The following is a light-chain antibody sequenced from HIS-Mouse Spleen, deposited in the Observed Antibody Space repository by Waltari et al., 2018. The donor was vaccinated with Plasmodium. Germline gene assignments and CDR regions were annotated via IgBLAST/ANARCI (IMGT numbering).Light chain of an antibody. CDR3: YSTDSSGNHRV. Sequence: SYELPQPPSVSVSPGQTARITCSGDALPKQYASWYQQKSGQAPVLVIYEDSKRPSGIPERFSGSSSGTMATLTISGAQVEDEADYYCYSTDSSGNHRVFGGGTKLTVL. CDR1: ALPKQY. J-gene: IGLJ3*02. CDR2: EDS. V-gene: IGLV3-10*01.